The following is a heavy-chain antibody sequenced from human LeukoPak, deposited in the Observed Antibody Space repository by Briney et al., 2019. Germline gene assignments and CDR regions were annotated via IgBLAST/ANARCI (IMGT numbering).Heavy chain of an antibody. V-gene: IGHV3-30*03. CDR3: ARESSDVDSSIDY. J-gene: IGHJ4*02. CDR1: GFTFDSYG. Sequence: PGRSLRLSCAASGFTFDSYGMHWVHQSPGKGLEWVAVISYIGSNEYYADSVKGRFTISRDNSKNSLYLQMNSLRAEDTAVYYCARESSDVDSSIDYWGQGTLVTVSS. D-gene: IGHD3-22*01. CDR2: ISYIGSNE.